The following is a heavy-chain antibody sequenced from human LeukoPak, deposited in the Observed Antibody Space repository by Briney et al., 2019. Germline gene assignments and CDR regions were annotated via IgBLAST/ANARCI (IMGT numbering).Heavy chain of an antibody. V-gene: IGHV3-21*01. D-gene: IGHD4-17*01. J-gene: IGHJ4*02. Sequence: PGGSLRLPWAASGFTFSSYSMNWVRQAPGKGLEWVSSISSSSSYIYYADSVKGRFTISRDNAKNSLYLQMNSLRAEDTAVYYCARDPADYGDYQFDYWGQGTLVTVSS. CDR2: ISSSSSYI. CDR1: GFTFSSYS. CDR3: ARDPADYGDYQFDY.